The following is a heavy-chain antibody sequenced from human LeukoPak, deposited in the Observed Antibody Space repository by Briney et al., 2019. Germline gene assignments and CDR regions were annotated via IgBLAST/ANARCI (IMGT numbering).Heavy chain of an antibody. CDR2: ISSSGSYI. J-gene: IGHJ3*01. D-gene: IGHD2-15*01. V-gene: IGHV3-21*01. Sequence: PGGSLRLSCAASGFTFSSYSMSWVRQAPGKGLEWVSSISSSGSYIHYAESVKGRFTISRDSAKNSLNLQMDSLRAEDTAVYYCAREGTIVVGDAFDLWGQGTMVTVSS. CDR3: AREGTIVVGDAFDL. CDR1: GFTFSSYS.